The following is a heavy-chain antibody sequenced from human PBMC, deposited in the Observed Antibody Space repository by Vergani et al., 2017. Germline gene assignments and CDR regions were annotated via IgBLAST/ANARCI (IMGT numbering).Heavy chain of an antibody. J-gene: IGHJ4*02. CDR1: GYTFTRYY. CDR2: INPTTGNP. Sequence: QVQLVQSGAEVKKPGASVKVSCKASGYTFTRYYMHWVRQAPGQGLEWMGWINPTTGNPTYARAFTGRFVFSLDTSISTAYLQIGSLKAEDTAVYFCARAKRGRLAVGATDSWGQGTLLTVSS. CDR3: ARAKRGRLAVGATDS. D-gene: IGHD6-19*01. V-gene: IGHV7-4-1*01.